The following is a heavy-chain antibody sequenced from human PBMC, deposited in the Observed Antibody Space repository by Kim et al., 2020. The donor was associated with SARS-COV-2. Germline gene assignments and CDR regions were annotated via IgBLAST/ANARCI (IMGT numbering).Heavy chain of an antibody. Sequence: GESLKISCKGSGYSFTSYWIGWVRQMPGKGLEWMGIFYLGDSDTRYSPSFQGQVTISADKSISTAYLQWSSLKASDTAMYYCARLRSGYYKGLNYFDYWGQGTLVTVSS. CDR2: FYLGDSDT. CDR3: ARLRSGYYKGLNYFDY. V-gene: IGHV5-51*01. CDR1: GYSFTSYW. J-gene: IGHJ4*02. D-gene: IGHD3-22*01.